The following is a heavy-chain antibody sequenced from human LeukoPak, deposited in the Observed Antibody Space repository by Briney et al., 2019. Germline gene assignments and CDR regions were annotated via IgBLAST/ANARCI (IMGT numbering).Heavy chain of an antibody. J-gene: IGHJ5*02. CDR3: ARHAAGGGYDYP. CDR1: GGSINNSY. CDR2: MYYSGNA. D-gene: IGHD5-12*01. V-gene: IGHV4-59*08. Sequence: SETLSLTCTVSGGSINNSYWSWIRQPPGKGLEWIGYMYYSGNANHNPSLKSRVTMSVDTSKNQFSLKLRSVTAADTALYYCARHAAGGGYDYPWGQGTLVTVSS.